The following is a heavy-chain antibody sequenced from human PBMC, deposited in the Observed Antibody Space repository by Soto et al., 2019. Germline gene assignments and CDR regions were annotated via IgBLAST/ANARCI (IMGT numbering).Heavy chain of an antibody. CDR3: IGEVASGY. D-gene: IGHD2-21*01. V-gene: IGHV3-30*03. CDR1: GFTVSTYG. CDR2: ISRDGGTK. J-gene: IGHJ4*02. Sequence: QVQLVESGGGVVQPGRSLRLSCAVSGFTVSTYGMHWVRQAPGKGLEWVAVISRDGGTKYYADSVKGRFTISRDNSRNTLFVKMNSLRGDDMAVYYCIGEVASGYWGQGTLVTVSS.